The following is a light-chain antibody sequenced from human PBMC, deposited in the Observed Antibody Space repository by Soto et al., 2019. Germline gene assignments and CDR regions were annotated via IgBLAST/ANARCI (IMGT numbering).Light chain of an antibody. CDR3: QQYYSTPRT. CDR2: WAS. V-gene: IGKV4-1*01. J-gene: IGKJ1*01. Sequence: DIVMTQSPESLAVSPGERATINCKSSQSVLYSSDNKNYLAWYQQKPGQPPKLLFYWASTRESGVPDRFSGSGSGADFTLTISSLQAEDVAVYYCQQYYSTPRTFGQGTKVEIK. CDR1: QSVLYSSDNKNY.